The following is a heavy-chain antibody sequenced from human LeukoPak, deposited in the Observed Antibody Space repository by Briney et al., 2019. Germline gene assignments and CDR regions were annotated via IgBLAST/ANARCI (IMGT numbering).Heavy chain of an antibody. D-gene: IGHD1-7*01. CDR3: ATVEGNYGH. V-gene: IGHV3-72*01. J-gene: IGHJ1*01. CDR1: VFTFSDHY. Sequence: GGSLRLSCEVFVFTFSDHYMHWLRQAPGKGVEWLVRARNKPKGYTTVYAASVKGRLTNSRDDSKDSLYLQMNSLKTDDTAVYYCATVEGNYGHWGQGTLVTVSS. CDR2: ARNKPKGYTT.